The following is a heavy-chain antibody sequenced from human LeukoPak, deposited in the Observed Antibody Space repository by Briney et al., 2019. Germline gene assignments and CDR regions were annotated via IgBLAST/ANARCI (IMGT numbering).Heavy chain of an antibody. CDR2: ISSSGSTI. CDR1: GFTFSSYE. Sequence: GGSLRLSCAASGFTFSSYEMNWVRQAPGKGLEWVSYISSSGSTIYYADSVKGRFTISRDNAKNSLHLQMNSLRAEDTAVYYCARVSSSREHSFDIWGQGTMVTVSS. D-gene: IGHD1/OR15-1a*01. V-gene: IGHV3-48*03. CDR3: ARVSSSREHSFDI. J-gene: IGHJ3*02.